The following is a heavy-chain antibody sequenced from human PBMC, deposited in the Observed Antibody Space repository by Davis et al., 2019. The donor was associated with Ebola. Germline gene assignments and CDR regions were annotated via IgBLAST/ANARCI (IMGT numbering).Heavy chain of an antibody. V-gene: IGHV3-30*18. D-gene: IGHD3-10*01. J-gene: IGHJ4*02. CDR3: AKDYKYYYGSGSYPLFDY. Sequence: GGSLRLSCAASGFTFSSYGMHWVRQAPGKGLEWVAVISYDGSNKYYADSVKGRFTISRDNSKNTLYLQMNSLRAEDTAVYYCAKDYKYYYGSGSYPLFDYWGQGTLVTVSS. CDR1: GFTFSSYG. CDR2: ISYDGSNK.